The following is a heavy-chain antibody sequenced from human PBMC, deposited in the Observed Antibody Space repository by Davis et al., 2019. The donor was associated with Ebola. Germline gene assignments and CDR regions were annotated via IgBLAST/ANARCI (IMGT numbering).Heavy chain of an antibody. CDR3: ARGRKVAKMGSWFDP. D-gene: IGHD5-12*01. Sequence: ASVKVSCKASGYTFTSYAMHWVRQAPGQRLEWMGWINACNGNTKYSQKFQGRVTITRDTSASTAYMELSSLTSEDTAVYYCARGRKVAKMGSWFDPWGQGTLVTVSS. CDR2: INACNGNT. V-gene: IGHV1-3*01. CDR1: GYTFTSYA. J-gene: IGHJ5*02.